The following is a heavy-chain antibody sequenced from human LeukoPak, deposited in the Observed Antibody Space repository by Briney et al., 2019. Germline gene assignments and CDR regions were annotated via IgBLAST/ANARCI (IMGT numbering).Heavy chain of an antibody. CDR3: ARGSKVATPWGY. V-gene: IGHV4-39*01. CDR2: IYYSGST. Sequence: SETLSLTCTVSGGSISSSSYYWGWIRQPPGKGLEWIGSIYYSGSTYYNPSLKSRVTISVDTSKNQFSLKLSSVTAADTAVYYCARGSKVATPWGYWGQGTLVTVSS. D-gene: IGHD5-12*01. CDR1: GGSISSSSYY. J-gene: IGHJ4*02.